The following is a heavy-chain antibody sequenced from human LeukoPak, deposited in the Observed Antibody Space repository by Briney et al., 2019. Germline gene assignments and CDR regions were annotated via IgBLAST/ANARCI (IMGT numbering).Heavy chain of an antibody. V-gene: IGHV1-2*02. Sequence: ASVKVSCKASGYTFTGYYMRWVRQAPGQGLEWMGWINPNSGGTNYAQKFQGRVTMTRDTSISTAYMELSRLRSNDTAVYYCATRRSSIVVVPAYFDYWGQGTLVTVSS. D-gene: IGHD2-2*01. CDR2: INPNSGGT. CDR1: GYTFTGYY. CDR3: ATRRSSIVVVPAYFDY. J-gene: IGHJ4*02.